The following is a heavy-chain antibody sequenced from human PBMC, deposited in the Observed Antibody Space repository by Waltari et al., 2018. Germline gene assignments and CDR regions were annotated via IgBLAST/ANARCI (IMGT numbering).Heavy chain of an antibody. J-gene: IGHJ4*02. CDR2: IYSGGST. Sequence: EVQLVESGGGLVQPGGSLRLSCAASGFTVSSNYMSWVRQAPGKGLEWVSVIYSGGSTYYADSGKGRCTISRHNSKNTLYLQMNSLRAEDTAVYYCARSPLGEQLVPEYYFDYWGQGTLVIVSS. D-gene: IGHD6-6*01. CDR3: ARSPLGEQLVPEYYFDY. CDR1: GFTVSSNY. V-gene: IGHV3-53*04.